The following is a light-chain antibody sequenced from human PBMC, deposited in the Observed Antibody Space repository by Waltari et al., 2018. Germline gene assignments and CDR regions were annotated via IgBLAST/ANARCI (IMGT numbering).Light chain of an antibody. CDR1: SGYCRHV. V-gene: IGLV4-69*01. CDR2: VNSDGSH. Sequence: QLLLTQSPSASSSLGPSVQPTCTLSSGYCRHVIAWPQQQPEKGPRYVMPVNSDGSHSKGGEIPDRFSGSGSGAERYLTISSLQSEEEADYYCQTGGHGTWVFGGGTKLTVL. CDR3: QTGGHGTWV. J-gene: IGLJ3*02.